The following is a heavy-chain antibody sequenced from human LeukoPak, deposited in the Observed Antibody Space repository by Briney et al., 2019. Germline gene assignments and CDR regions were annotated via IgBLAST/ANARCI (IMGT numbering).Heavy chain of an antibody. Sequence: PGGSLRLSCAASGFTFSSCGFNWVRQAPGKGLEWVSSIGPTGTDRYYADSVRGRFTISRDNAKNSMYLQTDSLRDEDTAVYYCATETIGRHYDYWGQGTLLTVSS. J-gene: IGHJ4*02. CDR1: GFTFSSCG. CDR3: ATETIGRHYDY. D-gene: IGHD1-14*01. CDR2: IGPTGTDR. V-gene: IGHV3-21*01.